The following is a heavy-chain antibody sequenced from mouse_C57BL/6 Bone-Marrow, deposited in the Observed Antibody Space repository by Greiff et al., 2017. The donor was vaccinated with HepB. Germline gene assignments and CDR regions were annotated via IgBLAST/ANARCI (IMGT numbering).Heavy chain of an antibody. Sequence: EVQLVESGGGLVKPGGSLKLSCAASGFTFSSYAMSWVRQTPEKRLEWVATISDGGSYTYYPDNVKGRFTISRDNAKNNLYLQMSHLKSEDTALYYCARDFPYDYGEAAWLAYWGQGTLVTVSA. CDR3: ARDFPYDYGEAAWLAY. J-gene: IGHJ3*01. V-gene: IGHV5-4*01. CDR1: GFTFSSYA. D-gene: IGHD2-4*01. CDR2: ISDGGSYT.